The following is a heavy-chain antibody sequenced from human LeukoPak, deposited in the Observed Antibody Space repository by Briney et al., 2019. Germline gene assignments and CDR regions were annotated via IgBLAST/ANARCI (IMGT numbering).Heavy chain of an antibody. J-gene: IGHJ4*02. CDR1: GGSISSGSYC. CDR3: ARGDYYDSSGWWDYFDY. CDR2: IYTSGST. V-gene: IGHV4-61*02. Sequence: SETLSLTCTVSGGSISSGSYCWRWIRQPAGTGLEWIERIYTSGSTNYNPSLKSRLTISVYTAKNQFSLKLSSVTAADTAVYYCARGDYYDSSGWWDYFDYWGQGTLVTVSS. D-gene: IGHD3-22*01.